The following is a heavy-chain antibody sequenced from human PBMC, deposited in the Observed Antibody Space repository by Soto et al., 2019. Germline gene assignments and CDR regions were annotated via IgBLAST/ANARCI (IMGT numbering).Heavy chain of an antibody. Sequence: PGKGLEWVGRIRSKTDGGTTDLAAPVKGRLTISRDDSKNTFYLQMNSLQTEDTAVYYCATYCSSSWSGIPLKSYSYMDVWGKGTTVPVSS. CDR3: ATYCSSSWSGIPLKSYSYMDV. D-gene: IGHD6-13*01. V-gene: IGHV3-15*01. CDR2: IRSKTDGGTT. J-gene: IGHJ6*03.